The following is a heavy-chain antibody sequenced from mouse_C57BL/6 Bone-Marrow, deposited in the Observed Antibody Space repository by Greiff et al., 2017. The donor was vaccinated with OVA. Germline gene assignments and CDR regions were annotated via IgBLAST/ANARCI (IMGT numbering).Heavy chain of an antibody. D-gene: IGHD4-1*01. J-gene: IGHJ4*01. Sequence: VESGGGLVQPGGSLKLSCAASGFTFSDYYMYWVRQTPEKRLEWVAYISNGGGSTYYPDTVKGRFTISRDNAKNTLYLQMSRLKSEDTAMYYCARRLGRGAMDYWGQGTSVTVSS. CDR2: ISNGGGST. V-gene: IGHV5-12*01. CDR3: ARRLGRGAMDY. CDR1: GFTFSDYY.